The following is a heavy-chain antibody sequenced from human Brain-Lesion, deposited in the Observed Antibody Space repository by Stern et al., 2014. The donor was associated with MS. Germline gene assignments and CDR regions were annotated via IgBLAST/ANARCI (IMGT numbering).Heavy chain of an antibody. J-gene: IGHJ4*02. CDR3: ARLTGIIDS. Sequence: QVQLQESGPGLVKPSETLSLTCTVSGGSISRSTYYWGWIRQPPGKGLEWIGNIYYSGTHYYDPSLKSRVTIPVHPAPNHSSLKLNSVTAADTAVYYCARLTGIIDSWGQGTLVAVSS. D-gene: IGHD5-24*01. CDR2: IYYSGTH. CDR1: GGSISRSTYY. V-gene: IGHV4-39*01.